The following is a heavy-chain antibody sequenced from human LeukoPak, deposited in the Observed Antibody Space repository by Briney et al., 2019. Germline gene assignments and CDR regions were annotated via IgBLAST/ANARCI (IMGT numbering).Heavy chain of an antibody. J-gene: IGHJ4*02. V-gene: IGHV1-69*13. CDR1: GGTFSSYA. Sequence: SVKVSCKASGGTFSSYAISWVRQAPGQGLEWMGGIIPIFGTANYAQKFQGRVTITADESTSTAYMELSSLRSEDTAVYYCARSVVVVTANDFDYWGQGTLVTVSS. CDR2: IIPIFGTA. CDR3: ARSVVVVTANDFDY. D-gene: IGHD2-21*02.